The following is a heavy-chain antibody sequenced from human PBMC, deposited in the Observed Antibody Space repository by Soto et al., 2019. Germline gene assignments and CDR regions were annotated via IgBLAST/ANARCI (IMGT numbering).Heavy chain of an antibody. Sequence: SGTLSLTCAVSGGSISSESYYWGWIRQPPEKGLEWIASISYSGTTYYNPTLKSRVTISVDTSKNQFSLKLTSVTAADTAVYYCARDPAPWGQGTLVTVS. J-gene: IGHJ5*02. CDR2: ISYSGTT. V-gene: IGHV4-39*07. CDR1: GGSISSESYY. CDR3: ARDPAP.